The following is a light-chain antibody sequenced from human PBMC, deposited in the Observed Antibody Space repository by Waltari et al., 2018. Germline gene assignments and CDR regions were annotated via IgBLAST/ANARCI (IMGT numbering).Light chain of an antibody. J-gene: IGKJ4*01. V-gene: IGKV3-11*01. CDR2: DAS. CDR1: QSVTNY. CDR3: QQRSKWPLT. Sequence: DIVLTQSPATLSLSPGERATLSCRTSQSVTNYLAWYQLKPGQAPRLLIYDASNRATGIPARFSGSGSGTDFTLTISNLEPEDSAVYYCQQRSKWPLTFGRGTKVEIK.